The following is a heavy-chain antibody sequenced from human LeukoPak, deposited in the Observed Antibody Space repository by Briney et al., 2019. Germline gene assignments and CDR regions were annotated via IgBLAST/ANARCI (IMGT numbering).Heavy chain of an antibody. CDR3: AGIPVFGVVLHQEPV. CDR2: ISAYNGNT. D-gene: IGHD3-3*01. Sequence: ASVKVSCKASGYTFTSYDINWVRQATGQGLEWMGWISAYNGNTNYAQKLQGRVTMTTDTSTSTAYMELRSLRSEDTAVYFCAGIPVFGVVLHQEPVWGKGTTVTVSS. CDR1: GYTFTSYD. V-gene: IGHV1-18*01. J-gene: IGHJ6*04.